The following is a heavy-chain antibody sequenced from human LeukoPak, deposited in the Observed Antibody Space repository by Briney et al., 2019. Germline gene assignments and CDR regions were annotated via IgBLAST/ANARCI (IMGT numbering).Heavy chain of an antibody. V-gene: IGHV4-34*01. D-gene: IGHD5-18*01. CDR2: INHSRST. J-gene: IGHJ6*03. Sequence: SETLSLTCAVYGGSFSNYYWTWIRQPPGKGLEWIGEINHSRSTNYNPSLKSRVTISVDTSKNQFSLKLSSVTAADTAVYYCARERGRSYGSVPYYYFYMDVWGKGTTVTVSS. CDR3: ARERGRSYGSVPYYYFYMDV. CDR1: GGSFSNYY.